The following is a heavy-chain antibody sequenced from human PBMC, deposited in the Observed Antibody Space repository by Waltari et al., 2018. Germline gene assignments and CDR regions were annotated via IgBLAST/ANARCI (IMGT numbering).Heavy chain of an antibody. J-gene: IGHJ4*02. CDR2: IIPIFGTA. CDR3: ARPTTSSRVAVYFDY. D-gene: IGHD2-15*01. V-gene: IGHV1-69*05. Sequence: QVQLVQSGAEVKKPGSSVKVSCKASGGTFSSYAISWVRQAPGQGLEWMGGIIPIFGTANYAQKFQGRVTITTDESTSTAYMELSSVTAADTAVYYCARPTTSSRVAVYFDYWGQGTLVTVSS. CDR1: GGTFSSYA.